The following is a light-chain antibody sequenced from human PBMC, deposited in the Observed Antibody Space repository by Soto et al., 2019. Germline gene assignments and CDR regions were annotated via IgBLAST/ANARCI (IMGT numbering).Light chain of an antibody. J-gene: IGLJ1*01. V-gene: IGLV1-40*01. CDR1: SSNIGAGYD. CDR2: GNS. Sequence: QSVLTQPPSVSWAPGQRFTISCTGGSSNIGAGYDVHWYQQLPGTAPKLLIYGNSNRPSGVPDRFSGSKSGTSASLAITGLQAEDEADYYCQSYDSSLSGYVFGTGTKVTVL. CDR3: QSYDSSLSGYV.